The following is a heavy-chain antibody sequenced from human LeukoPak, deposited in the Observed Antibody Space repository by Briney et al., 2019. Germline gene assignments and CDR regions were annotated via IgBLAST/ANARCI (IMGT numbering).Heavy chain of an antibody. CDR1: GGSISSYY. CDR2: IYYSGST. J-gene: IGHJ3*02. V-gene: IGHV4-59*01. CDR3: ARDRGYYRDAFDI. Sequence: SETLSLTCTVSGGSISSYYWSGIRQPPGKGLEWIGYIYYSGSTNYNPSLKSRVTISVDTSKNQFSLKLSSVTAADTAVYYCARDRGYYRDAFDIWGQGTMVTVSS. D-gene: IGHD3-22*01.